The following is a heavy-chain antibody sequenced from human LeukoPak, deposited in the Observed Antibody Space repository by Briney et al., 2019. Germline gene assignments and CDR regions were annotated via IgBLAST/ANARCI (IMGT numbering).Heavy chain of an antibody. Sequence: GGSLRLSCAASGFTFSSYGMHWVRQAPGKGLEWVAVISYDGSNKYYADSVKGRFTISRDNSKNTLYLQMNSLRAEDTAVYYCAKDKWAAAGRGLDYWGQGTLVTVSS. CDR3: AKDKWAAAGRGLDY. D-gene: IGHD6-13*01. V-gene: IGHV3-30*18. CDR1: GFTFSSYG. J-gene: IGHJ4*02. CDR2: ISYDGSNK.